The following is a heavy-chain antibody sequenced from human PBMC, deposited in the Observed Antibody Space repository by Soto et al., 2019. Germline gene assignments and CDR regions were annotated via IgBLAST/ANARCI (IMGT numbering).Heavy chain of an antibody. D-gene: IGHD1-26*01. J-gene: IGHJ4*02. Sequence: EVQLVESGGGLVKPGGSLRLSCAASGFTFSSYSMNWVRQAPGKGLEWVSAISSSSSYIYYADSVKGRFTISRDNAKNSLYLQMNSLRADDTAVYYCASAGSRGPEHFDYWGQGTLVTVSS. CDR3: ASAGSRGPEHFDY. CDR1: GFTFSSYS. CDR2: ISSSSSYI. V-gene: IGHV3-21*01.